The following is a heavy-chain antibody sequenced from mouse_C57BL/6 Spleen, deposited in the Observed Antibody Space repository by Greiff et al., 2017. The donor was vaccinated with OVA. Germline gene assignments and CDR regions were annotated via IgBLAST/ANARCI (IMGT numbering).Heavy chain of an antibody. CDR2: FHPYNDDT. Sequence: QVQLKESGAELVKPGASVKMSCKASGYTFTTYPIEWMKQNHGKSLEWIGNFHPYNDDTKYNEKFKGKATLTVEKSSSTVYLELSRLTSDDSAVYYCARRGRYYDYDGGYFDVWGTGTTVTVSS. CDR3: ARRGRYYDYDGGYFDV. CDR1: GYTFTTYP. J-gene: IGHJ1*03. D-gene: IGHD2-4*01. V-gene: IGHV1-47*01.